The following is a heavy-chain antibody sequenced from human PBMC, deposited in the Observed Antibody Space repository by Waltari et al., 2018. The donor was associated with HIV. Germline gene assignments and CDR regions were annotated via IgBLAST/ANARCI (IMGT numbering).Heavy chain of an antibody. D-gene: IGHD2-2*01. J-gene: IGHJ3*02. CDR3: ARDRAIVIVPAARSAFDI. CDR1: GGSISSSNW. Sequence: QVQLQESGPGLVKPSGTLALTCAVSGGSISSSNWWRWVRQPPGKGLEWCGEVYPSGNTNYNPSLKSRVTISLDKSKNQFSLKLSSVTAADTAIYHCARDRAIVIVPAARSAFDIWGQGTMVTVSS. V-gene: IGHV4-4*02. CDR2: VYPSGNT.